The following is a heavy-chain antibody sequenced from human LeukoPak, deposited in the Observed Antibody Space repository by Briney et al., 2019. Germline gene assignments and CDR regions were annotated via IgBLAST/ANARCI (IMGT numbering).Heavy chain of an antibody. CDR2: IYTSGST. CDR1: GGSISSGSYY. V-gene: IGHV4-61*02. Sequence: SETLSLTCTVSGGSISSGSYYWSWIRQPAGKGLEWIGRIYTSGSTNYNPSLKSRVTISVDTSKNQFSLRLSSVTAADTAVYYCARVDTTMITVDYWGQGTLVXVSS. D-gene: IGHD5-18*01. J-gene: IGHJ4*02. CDR3: ARVDTTMITVDY.